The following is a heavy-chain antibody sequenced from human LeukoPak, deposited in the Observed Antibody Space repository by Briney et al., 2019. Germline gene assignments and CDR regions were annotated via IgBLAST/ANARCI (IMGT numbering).Heavy chain of an antibody. CDR2: INPNSGDT. J-gene: IGHJ3*02. CDR1: GYTFTGYY. CDR3: ARGRYYDSSGYDDAFDI. D-gene: IGHD3-22*01. V-gene: IGHV1-2*02. Sequence: ASVKVSCKASGYTFTGYYIHWVRQAPGQGLDWMGWINPNSGDTNYAQKFQGRVTMTRDTSTSTAYMELRSLRSDDTAVYYCARGRYYDSSGYDDAFDIWGQGTMVTVSS.